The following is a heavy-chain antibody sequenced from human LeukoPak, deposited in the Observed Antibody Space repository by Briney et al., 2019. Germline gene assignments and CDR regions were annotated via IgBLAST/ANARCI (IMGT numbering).Heavy chain of an antibody. CDR1: GFTFSSYS. CDR2: ISSSSSYI. J-gene: IGHJ3*02. Sequence: PGGSLRLSCAASGFTFSSYSMNWVRQAPGKGLEWVSSISSSSSYIYYADSVKGRFTISRDNAKNSLYLQMNSLRAEDTPVYYCSTTGTRDAFDIWGQGTMVTVSS. CDR3: STTGTRDAFDI. V-gene: IGHV3-21*01. D-gene: IGHD1-1*01.